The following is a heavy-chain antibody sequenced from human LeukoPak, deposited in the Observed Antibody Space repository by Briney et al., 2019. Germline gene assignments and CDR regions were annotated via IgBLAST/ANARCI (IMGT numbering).Heavy chain of an antibody. CDR1: GYTFTGYY. V-gene: IGHV1-2*02. J-gene: IGHJ5*02. CDR3: ARVMDRSSTSCRTGFDP. CDR2: INPNSGGT. Sequence: ASVKVSCKASGYTFTGYYMHWVRQAPGQGFEWMGWINPNSGGTNYAQKFQGRVTMTRDTSISTAYMELSRLRSDDTAVYYCARVMDRSSTSCRTGFDPWGQGALVTVSS. D-gene: IGHD2-2*01.